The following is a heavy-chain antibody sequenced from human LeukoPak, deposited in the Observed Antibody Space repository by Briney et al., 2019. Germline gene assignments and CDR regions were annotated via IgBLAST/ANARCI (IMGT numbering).Heavy chain of an antibody. V-gene: IGHV4-31*03. CDR3: ARGWRSTSWYIAAFDL. J-gene: IGHJ3*01. D-gene: IGHD6-13*01. CDR1: SGSLNSGGFY. CDR2: LSDNGNT. Sequence: SETLSLTCTVSSGSLNSGGFYWSWLRQLPGQGLEWLGYLSDNGNTYYTPSLRSRILVSSDISDDQFSLTLKSVTAADTAIYYCARGWRSTSWYIAAFDLWGPGTAVAVVS.